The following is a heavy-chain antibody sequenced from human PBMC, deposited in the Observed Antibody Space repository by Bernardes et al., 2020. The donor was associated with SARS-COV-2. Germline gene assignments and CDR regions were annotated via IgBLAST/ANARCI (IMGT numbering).Heavy chain of an antibody. Sequence: SETLSLTCTVSGGSISSYYWTWIRQPPGKGLEWIGYIYYSGSTNYNPSLKSRVTISVDTSKNQFSLELTSVTAADTAVYYCARKIADARGGGMVVWGPGTTVTVSS. CDR1: GGSISSYY. J-gene: IGHJ6*02. CDR3: ARKIADARGGGMVV. CDR2: IYYSGST. V-gene: IGHV4-59*08. D-gene: IGHD6-13*01.